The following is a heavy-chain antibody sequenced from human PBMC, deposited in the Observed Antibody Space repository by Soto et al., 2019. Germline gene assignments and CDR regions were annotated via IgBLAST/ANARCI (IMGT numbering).Heavy chain of an antibody. J-gene: IGHJ6*01. D-gene: IGHD3-9*01. CDR2: IGSGGDT. V-gene: IGHV3-13*01. CDR3: TRKTPPTGMEG. Sequence: EVQLVESGGGLVQPGGSLRLSCAASGFTLSSYDIHWVRQATGEGLAWVSGIGSGGDTHYADSVKGRFIISREDGKNSLHLQINKLRVGYTAVYYCTRKTPPTGMEGWGQGAAVTVSS. CDR1: GFTLSSYD.